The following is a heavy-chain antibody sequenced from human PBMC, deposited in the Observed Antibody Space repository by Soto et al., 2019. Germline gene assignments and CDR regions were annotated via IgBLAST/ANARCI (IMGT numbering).Heavy chain of an antibody. V-gene: IGHV2-5*02. CDR2: IYWDDDK. J-gene: IGHJ4*02. Sequence: SGPTLVNPTQTLTLTCTFSGFSLSTSGVGVGWIRQPPGKALEWLALIYWDDDKRYSPSLKSRLTITKDTSKNQVVLTMTNMDPVDTATYYSAHRQEWIRFGYLDYWGQGTLVTVSS. D-gene: IGHD5-12*01. CDR3: AHRQEWIRFGYLDY. CDR1: GFSLSTSGVG.